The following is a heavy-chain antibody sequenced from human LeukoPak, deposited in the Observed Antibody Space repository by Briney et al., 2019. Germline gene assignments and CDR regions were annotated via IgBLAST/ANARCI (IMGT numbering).Heavy chain of an antibody. D-gene: IGHD2-15*01. V-gene: IGHV3-11*06. CDR2: ISSSSSYT. Sequence: PGASLRLSCVASGFTFSNYAMSWVRQAPGKGLEWVSYISSSSSYTNYADSVKGRFTISRDNAKNSLYLQMNSLRAEDTAVYYCARLVVAATSLDYWGQGTLVTVSS. CDR3: ARLVVAATSLDY. J-gene: IGHJ4*02. CDR1: GFTFSNYA.